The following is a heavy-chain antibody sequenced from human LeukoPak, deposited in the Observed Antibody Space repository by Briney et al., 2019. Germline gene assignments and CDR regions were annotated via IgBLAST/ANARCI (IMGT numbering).Heavy chain of an antibody. CDR2: INDNGGQR. V-gene: IGHV3-23*01. D-gene: IGHD1-26*01. CDR1: GFAFNNYA. CDR3: AKTQWKVGATDYFDY. J-gene: IGHJ4*02. Sequence: PGGSLRLSCAASGFAFNNYAMTWVRQAPGKGLEWVSNINDNGGQRHYADSVKGRFTISRDNSKNTLLLQMDSLRAEATAVYYCAKTQWKVGATDYFDYWGQGILVTVSS.